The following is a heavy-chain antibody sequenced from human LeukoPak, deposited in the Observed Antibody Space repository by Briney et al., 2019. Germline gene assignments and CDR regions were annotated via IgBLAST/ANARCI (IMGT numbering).Heavy chain of an antibody. CDR2: ISAYNGNT. Sequence: GASVTVSCTASGYIFTNYGISWVRQAPGQGLEYMGWISAYNGNTDYAQKLQGRVTVTTDTSTSTAYMELRSLRSDDTAVYYCARDKGSVIVVYYFDYWGQGTLVTVSS. CDR1: GYIFTNYG. D-gene: IGHD3-22*01. J-gene: IGHJ4*02. CDR3: ARDKGSVIVVYYFDY. V-gene: IGHV1-18*01.